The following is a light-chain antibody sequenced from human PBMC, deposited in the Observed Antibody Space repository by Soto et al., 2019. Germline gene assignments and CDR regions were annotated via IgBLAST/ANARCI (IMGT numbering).Light chain of an antibody. CDR2: EGS. J-gene: IGLJ1*01. V-gene: IGLV2-23*01. Sequence: QSALTQPASVSGSPGQSITISCTGTSGDVGSYNLVSWYQHHPGKAPKLMIYEGSKRPSGVSNRFSGSKSGSTASLTISGLQAEDAADYYCCSYARSSTYVFGTGTNVTVL. CDR3: CSYARSSTYV. CDR1: SGDVGSYNL.